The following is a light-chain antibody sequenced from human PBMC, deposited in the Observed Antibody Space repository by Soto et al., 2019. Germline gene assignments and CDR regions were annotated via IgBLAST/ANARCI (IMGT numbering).Light chain of an antibody. J-gene: IGLJ2*01. CDR3: SSYTSSSTLVV. CDR1: SSDVGGYNY. Sequence: QSALTQPASVSGSPGQSITISCTGTSSDVGGYNYVSWYQQHPGNAPKLMIYEVSNRPSGVSNRFSGYKSGNTASLTISGLQAEDEADYYCSSYTSSSTLVVFGGGTKLTVL. V-gene: IGLV2-14*01. CDR2: EVS.